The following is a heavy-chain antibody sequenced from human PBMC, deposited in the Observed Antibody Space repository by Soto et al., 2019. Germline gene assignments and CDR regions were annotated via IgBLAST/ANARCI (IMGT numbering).Heavy chain of an antibody. D-gene: IGHD2-21*02. CDR3: ARPPGYISDWHYFDL. CDR1: GYTFTNYY. CDR2: ISPKSGGT. Sequence: ASVKVSCKASGYTFTNYYMHWVRQAPGQGFEWLGRISPKSGGTNYAQKFQGRVTMTWDTSPKTAYMELSSLISEDTAAYYCARPPGYISDWHYFDLWGQGTLVTVSS. J-gene: IGHJ4*02. V-gene: IGHV1-2*02.